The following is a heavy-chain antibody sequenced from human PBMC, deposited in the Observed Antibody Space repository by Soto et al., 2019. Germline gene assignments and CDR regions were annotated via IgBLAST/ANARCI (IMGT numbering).Heavy chain of an antibody. CDR3: ARHHPGADREAFLPDWFDP. D-gene: IGHD2-8*02. Sequence: SETLSLTCIVSGGSIRSGSYYWGWIRQPPGKGREWIGSIFDSGSTYYSVSLKSLVTIEVYTSKSQFSLKLTSVPAADTAGYYCARHHPGADREAFLPDWFDPWGQGPPVTVSS. CDR1: GGSIRSGSYY. J-gene: IGHJ5*02. V-gene: IGHV4-39*01. CDR2: IFDSGST.